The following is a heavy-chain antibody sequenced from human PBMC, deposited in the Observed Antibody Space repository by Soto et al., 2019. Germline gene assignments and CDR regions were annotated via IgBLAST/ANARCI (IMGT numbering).Heavy chain of an antibody. CDR1: GGSISSGDYY. D-gene: IGHD4-17*01. J-gene: IGHJ6*02. V-gene: IGHV4-30-4*01. CDR3: ASSGDYLQNYGMDV. Sequence: KASETLSLTCTVSGGSISSGDYYWSLIRQPPGKGLEWIGYIYYSGSTYYNPSLKSRVTISVDTSKNQFSLKLSSVTAADTAVYYCASSGDYLQNYGMDVWGQGTTVTVSS. CDR2: IYYSGST.